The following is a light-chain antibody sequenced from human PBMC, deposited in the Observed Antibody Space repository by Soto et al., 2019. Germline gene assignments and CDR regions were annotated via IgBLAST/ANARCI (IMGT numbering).Light chain of an antibody. J-gene: IGKJ1*01. CDR3: QQYSVYSTWT. CDR1: QSISIW. Sequence: DIQMTQSPSTLSGSVGDRVTITCRASQSISIWLAWYQQNPGKAPRLLIYDASTLESGVPSRSSGSGSGTEFTLTISSLQPDDFATYYCQQYSVYSTWTFGQGTKVDIK. CDR2: DAS. V-gene: IGKV1-5*01.